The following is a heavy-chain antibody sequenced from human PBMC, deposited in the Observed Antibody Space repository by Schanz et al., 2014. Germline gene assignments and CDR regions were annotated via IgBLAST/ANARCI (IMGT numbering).Heavy chain of an antibody. CDR2: ISYDGSKK. Sequence: EQLVESGGGLVQPGGSLRLSCAASGFMFSSYGMHWVRQAPGKGLEWVGVISYDGSKKSYADSVKGRFTISRDNSKNTLYLQMNSLRPEDTAVYYCARGGFGELSAFDIWGQGTMVTGSS. D-gene: IGHD3-10*01. V-gene: IGHV3-30*03. J-gene: IGHJ3*02. CDR3: ARGGFGELSAFDI. CDR1: GFMFSSYG.